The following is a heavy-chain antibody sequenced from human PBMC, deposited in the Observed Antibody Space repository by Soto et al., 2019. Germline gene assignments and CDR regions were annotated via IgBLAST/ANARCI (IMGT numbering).Heavy chain of an antibody. Sequence: GGSLRLSCAASGFTVSSNYMSWVRQAPGKGLEWVSVISSGGTTYYADSVKGRFIISRDNSKNTLYLQMNSLRAEDTAVYYCVRDTCSGGSCYSGYYGMDVWGQGTTVTVSS. D-gene: IGHD2-15*01. J-gene: IGHJ6*02. CDR3: VRDTCSGGSCYSGYYGMDV. V-gene: IGHV3-53*01. CDR2: ISSGGTT. CDR1: GFTVSSNY.